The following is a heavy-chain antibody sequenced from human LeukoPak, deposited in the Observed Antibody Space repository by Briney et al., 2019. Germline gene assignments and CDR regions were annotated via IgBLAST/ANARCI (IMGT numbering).Heavy chain of an antibody. CDR1: GGSISSYY. CDR3: ARLGDWFDP. CDR2: IYYSGST. J-gene: IGHJ5*02. V-gene: IGHV4-59*08. Sequence: SETLSLTCTVSGGSISSYYWSWVRQPPGKGLEWIGYIYYSGSTNYNPSLKSRVTISVDTSKNQFSLKLSSVTAADTAVYYCARLGDWFDPWGQGTLVTVSS.